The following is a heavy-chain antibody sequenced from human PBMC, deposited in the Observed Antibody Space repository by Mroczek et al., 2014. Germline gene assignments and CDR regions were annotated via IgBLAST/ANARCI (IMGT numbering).Heavy chain of an antibody. CDR2: IYWNDDK. CDR3: AHRLGWFGESNWFDP. J-gene: IGHJ5*02. D-gene: IGHD3-10*01. V-gene: IGHV2-5*01. CDR1: GFSLSTTGVG. Sequence: QITLKESGPTLVKPTQTLTLTCTFSGFSLSTTGVGVGWIRQPPGKALEWLALIYWNDDKTYSPSLKSRLTITKDTSKTQVVLTMTNMDPVDTATYYCAHRLGWFGESNWFDPWGQGTLVTVSS.